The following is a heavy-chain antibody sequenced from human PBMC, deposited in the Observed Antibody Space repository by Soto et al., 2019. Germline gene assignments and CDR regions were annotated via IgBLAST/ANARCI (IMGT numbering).Heavy chain of an antibody. CDR3: ARVGVVVSRSPDY. D-gene: IGHD3-22*01. J-gene: IGHJ4*02. Sequence: PGGSLRLSCAASGFTFSDYYMSWIRQAPGKGLEWVSYISSSNYTKYADSVKGRFTISRDNAKNSLYLQMNSLRAEDTAVYYCARVGVVVSRSPDYWGQGTLVTVSS. CDR1: GFTFSDYY. V-gene: IGHV3-11*05. CDR2: ISSSNYT.